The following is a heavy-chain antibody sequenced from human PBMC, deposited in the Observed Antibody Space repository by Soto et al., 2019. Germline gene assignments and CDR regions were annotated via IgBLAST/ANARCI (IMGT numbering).Heavy chain of an antibody. V-gene: IGHV5-51*01. CDR2: LSPRDSDT. CDR3: VVQQKLPWVNY. D-gene: IGHD6-13*01. CDR1: GYTFTGYL. Sequence: GESLKISCQSSGYTFTGYLIGRARQMPGKGLESMRILSPRDSDTRYSPSFQGQVTLSADKSINTAYLQWSSLKASDTAMYYCVVQQKLPWVNYWGQGTLVTVS. J-gene: IGHJ4*02.